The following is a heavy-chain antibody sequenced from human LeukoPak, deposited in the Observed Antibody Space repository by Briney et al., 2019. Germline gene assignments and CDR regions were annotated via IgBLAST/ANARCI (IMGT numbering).Heavy chain of an antibody. V-gene: IGHV5-51*01. CDR1: GYSFPNYW. D-gene: IGHD3-16*02. CDR2: VYPGDSDT. Sequence: GEALKISFKGSGYSFPNYWIGWGRPMPGKGLGWMGIVYPGDSDTTYKPSFQGQVTISADKSISTAYLQWSSLKASDTAMYYCARSRAEKVPVWGSYRHHDAFDIWGQGTRVTVSS. CDR3: ARSRAEKVPVWGSYRHHDAFDI. J-gene: IGHJ3*02.